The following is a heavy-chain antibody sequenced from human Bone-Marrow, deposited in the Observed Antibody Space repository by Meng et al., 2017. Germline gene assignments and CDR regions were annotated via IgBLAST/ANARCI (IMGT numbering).Heavy chain of an antibody. CDR3: ARDRNDYGSHYFDY. CDR1: GGSISSGGYY. J-gene: IGHJ4*02. V-gene: IGHV4-31*11. Sequence: QVQLQESGPGLVKPSGTLSLTCAVSGGSISSGGYYWSWIRQHPGKGLEWIGYIYHSGSTYYNPSLKSRVTISVDTSKNQFSLKLSSVTAADTAVYYCARDRNDYGSHYFDYWGQVTLVTVSS. CDR2: IYHSGST. D-gene: IGHD4-17*01.